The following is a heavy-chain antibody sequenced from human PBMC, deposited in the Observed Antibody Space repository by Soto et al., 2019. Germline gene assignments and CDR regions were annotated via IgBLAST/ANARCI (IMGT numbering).Heavy chain of an antibody. Sequence: EVQLVESGGGLVQPGGSLRLSCAAAGVTFSSYSMNWVRLAPGKGLEWVSYISTRSSTINYADSVKGRFTISRDNAKNPLYLQVNSLRADETAVYYCARSASFDYWGQGTLVTVSS. CDR1: GVTFSSYS. CDR2: ISTRSSTI. V-gene: IGHV3-48*01. J-gene: IGHJ4*02. CDR3: ARSASFDY.